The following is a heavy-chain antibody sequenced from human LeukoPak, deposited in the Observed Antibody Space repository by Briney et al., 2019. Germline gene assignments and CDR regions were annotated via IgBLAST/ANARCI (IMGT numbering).Heavy chain of an antibody. CDR2: ISGSGGST. J-gene: IGHJ4*02. CDR3: AKVDYYGSAGG. Sequence: GGTLRLSCAASGFTFSSYGMSWVRQAPGKGLEWVSAISGSGGSTYYADSVKGRFTISRDNSKNTLYLQMNSLRAEDTAVYYCAKVDYYGSAGGWGQGTLVTVSS. D-gene: IGHD3-10*01. CDR1: GFTFSSYG. V-gene: IGHV3-23*01.